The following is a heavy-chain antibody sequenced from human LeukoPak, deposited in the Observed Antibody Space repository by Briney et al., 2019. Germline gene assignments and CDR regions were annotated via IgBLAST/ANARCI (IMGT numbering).Heavy chain of an antibody. CDR1: GFTFGDYA. Sequence: GGSLRLSCTASGFTFGDYAMSWFRQAPGKGLEWVGFIRSKAYSGTTEYAASVKGRFTISRDDSKSIAYLQMNSLKTEDTAVYYCARDNLWELLLFDYWGQGTLVTVSS. D-gene: IGHD1-26*01. CDR3: ARDNLWELLLFDY. CDR2: IRSKAYSGTT. J-gene: IGHJ4*02. V-gene: IGHV3-49*03.